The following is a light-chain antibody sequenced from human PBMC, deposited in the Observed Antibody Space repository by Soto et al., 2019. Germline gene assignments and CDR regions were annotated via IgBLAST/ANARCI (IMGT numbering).Light chain of an antibody. J-gene: IGLJ2*01. CDR1: SSDVGGYNY. CDR2: EVS. Sequence: QSVLTQPASVSGSPGQSITISCTGTSSDVGGYNYVSWYQQHPGKAPKLLIYEVSNRPSGVSNRFSGSKSGNTASLPISGLHAEDEDDYYCSKYSSSSTVGFGGGTKGTVL. V-gene: IGLV2-14*01. CDR3: SKYSSSSTVG.